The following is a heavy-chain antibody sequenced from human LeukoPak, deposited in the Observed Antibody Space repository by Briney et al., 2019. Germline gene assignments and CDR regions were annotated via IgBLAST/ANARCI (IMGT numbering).Heavy chain of an antibody. CDR3: ARPKAGPSSSWYRY. D-gene: IGHD6-13*01. CDR2: INHSGST. Sequence: SETLSLTCAVYGGSFSGYYWSWIRQPPGMGLEWIGEINHSGSTNYNPSLKSRVTISVDTSKNQFSLKLSSVTAADTAVYYCARPKAGPSSSWYRYWGQGTLVTVSS. CDR1: GGSFSGYY. V-gene: IGHV4-34*01. J-gene: IGHJ4*02.